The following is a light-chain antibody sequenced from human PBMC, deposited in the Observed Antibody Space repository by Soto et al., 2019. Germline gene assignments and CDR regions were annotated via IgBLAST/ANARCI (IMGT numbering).Light chain of an antibody. CDR1: QSITSN. Sequence: SPATVSLSEGERATLSCRASQSITSNLAWYQQKPGQAPRLLIYGASSRATGIPDRFSGSGSGTDFTLTISRLEPEDFAVYFCQRYGSSPLITFGQRRLLEVK. CDR3: QRYGSSPLIT. V-gene: IGKV3-20*01. J-gene: IGKJ5*01. CDR2: GAS.